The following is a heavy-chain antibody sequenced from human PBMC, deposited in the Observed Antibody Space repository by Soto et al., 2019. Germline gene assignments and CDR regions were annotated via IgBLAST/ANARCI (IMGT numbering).Heavy chain of an antibody. CDR1: SGSISSSSCY. V-gene: IGHV4-39*01. D-gene: IGHD6-13*01. J-gene: IGHJ5*02. CDR2: IYYSGST. CDR3: ARHQSHSSSYVDT. Sequence: SQTLSHTWPVSSGSISSSSCYWGFLDQPPGKGLEWIGSIYYSGSTYYNPSLKSRVTISVDTSKNQFSLKLSSVTAADTAVYYCARHQSHSSSYVDTWGQGTLVTGLL.